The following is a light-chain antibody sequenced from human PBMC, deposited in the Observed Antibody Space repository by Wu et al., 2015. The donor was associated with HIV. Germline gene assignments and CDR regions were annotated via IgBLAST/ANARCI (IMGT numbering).Light chain of an antibody. Sequence: EIVLTQSPGTLSLSPGERATLSCKASQNVNNYLSWYQQKPGQTPRLLIYDASNRATGIPARFSGSGSGTDFTLTISSLESEDFAVYYCQHRQSWPFTFGPGTKVDIK. V-gene: IGKV3-11*01. CDR1: QNVNNY. CDR2: DAS. CDR3: QHRQSWPFT. J-gene: IGKJ3*01.